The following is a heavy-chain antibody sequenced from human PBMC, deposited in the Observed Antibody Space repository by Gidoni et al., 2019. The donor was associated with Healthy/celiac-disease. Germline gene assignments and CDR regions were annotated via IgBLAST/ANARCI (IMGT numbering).Heavy chain of an antibody. CDR2: ISSSSSTI. CDR3: ARPRTYMDV. J-gene: IGHJ6*02. V-gene: IGHV3-48*01. CDR1: GFTFSSYS. Sequence: EVQLVESGGGLVQPGGSLRLSCAASGFTFSSYSMNWVRQAPGKGLEWVSYISSSSSTIYYADSVKGRFTISRDNAKNSLYLQMNSLRAEDTAVYYCARPRTYMDVWGQGTTVTVSS.